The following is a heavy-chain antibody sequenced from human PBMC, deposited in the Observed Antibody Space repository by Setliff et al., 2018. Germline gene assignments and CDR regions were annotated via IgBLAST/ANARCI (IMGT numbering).Heavy chain of an antibody. CDR3: ARVPRFTDTRNAFDI. Sequence: KPSETLSLTCTVSGGSISSGGYYWGWIHQHPGKGLEWIGYIYYSGNTYYNPSLKSRVTISVDTSKNQFSLKLSSVTAANTAVYYCARVPRFTDTRNAFDIRGQGTMVTVS. CDR1: GGSISSGGYY. D-gene: IGHD5-18*01. V-gene: IGHV4-31*03. J-gene: IGHJ3*02. CDR2: IYYSGNT.